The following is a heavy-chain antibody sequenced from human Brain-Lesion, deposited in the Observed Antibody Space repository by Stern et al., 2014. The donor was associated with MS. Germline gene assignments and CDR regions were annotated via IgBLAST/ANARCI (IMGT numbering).Heavy chain of an antibody. Sequence: QVQLMQSGAEVKKPGASVKVSCKDSGYNCSSYDITWVRQASGHGLKWMGWMNPYSGNTGYAQKFKGRVSMTSDPSISTVYMELTSLTSDDTAVYFCARAVRNQLLSEYWGQGTLVTVSS. D-gene: IGHD2-2*01. CDR1: GYNCSSYD. CDR2: MNPYSGNT. V-gene: IGHV1-8*01. J-gene: IGHJ4*02. CDR3: ARAVRNQLLSEY.